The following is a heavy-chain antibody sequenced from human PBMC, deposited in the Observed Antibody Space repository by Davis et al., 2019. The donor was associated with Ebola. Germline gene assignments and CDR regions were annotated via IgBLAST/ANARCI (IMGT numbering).Heavy chain of an antibody. CDR1: GFSFSGSY. Sequence: SETLSLSCAVSGFSFSGSYCSWIRPLPGKGLEWIGEINHSGSTNYNPSLKSRLTIYVDTSKNQFSLKLPSVTAADTAVYYCARATRGSGWFLDYWGQGTLVTVSS. CDR3: ARATRGSGWFLDY. CDR2: INHSGST. V-gene: IGHV4-34*01. J-gene: IGHJ4*02. D-gene: IGHD6-19*01.